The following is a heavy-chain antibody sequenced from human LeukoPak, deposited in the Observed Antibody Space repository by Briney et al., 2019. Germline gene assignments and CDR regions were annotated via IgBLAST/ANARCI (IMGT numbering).Heavy chain of an antibody. Sequence: PSETLSLTCCVSGDSISSSNWWSWVRQPPGKGLEWIGEIYHSGSTNYNPSLKSRVTISVDKSKNQFSLNLSSVTAADTAVYYCARDPGIAAAGTTYYFDYWGQGTLVTVSS. CDR3: ARDPGIAAAGTTYYFDY. CDR2: IYHSGST. V-gene: IGHV4-4*02. D-gene: IGHD6-13*01. J-gene: IGHJ4*02. CDR1: GDSISSSNW.